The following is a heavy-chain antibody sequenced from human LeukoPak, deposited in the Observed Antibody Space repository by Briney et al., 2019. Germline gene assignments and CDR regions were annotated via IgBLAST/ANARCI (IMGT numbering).Heavy chain of an antibody. V-gene: IGHV3-53*01. D-gene: IGHD1-1*01. CDR3: ARWTSFHSFDI. CDR2: LYSGGST. CDR1: GFTVNNNY. J-gene: IGHJ3*02. Sequence: GGSLRLSCAASGFTVNNNYMTWVRQAPGKGLEWVSPLYSGGSTNFADSVKGRFSIPRDNSKNTLYLQMNSLRAEDTAVYYCARWTSFHSFDIWGQGTMVTVSS.